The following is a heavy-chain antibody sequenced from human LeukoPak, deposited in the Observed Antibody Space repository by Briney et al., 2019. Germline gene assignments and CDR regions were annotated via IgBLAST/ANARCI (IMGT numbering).Heavy chain of an antibody. CDR2: IYYSGST. D-gene: IGHD6-19*01. J-gene: IGHJ4*02. Sequence: SETLSLTCTVSGGSISSYYWSWIRQPPGKGLEWIGYIYYSGSTNYNPSLKSRVTISVDTSKNQFSLKLSSVTVADTAVYYCARDRTIAVAGFDYWGQGTLVTVSS. V-gene: IGHV4-59*12. CDR3: ARDRTIAVAGFDY. CDR1: GGSISSYY.